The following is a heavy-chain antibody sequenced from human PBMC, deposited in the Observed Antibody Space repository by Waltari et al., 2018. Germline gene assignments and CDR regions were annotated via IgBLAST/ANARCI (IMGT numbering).Heavy chain of an antibody. D-gene: IGHD6-13*01. CDR2: GKSEGRST. Sequence: EVQLVESGGGLVQPGGSLRLSCVASGFILSTYWMDWVRQAPGKGLGGMSRGKSEGRSTTYGDSVKGRFTISRDNAKNTLYLHMSSLRAEDTAVYYCVRENIAAAGLESWGQGTLVTVSS. V-gene: IGHV3-74*01. CDR3: VRENIAAAGLES. CDR1: GFILSTYW. J-gene: IGHJ4*02.